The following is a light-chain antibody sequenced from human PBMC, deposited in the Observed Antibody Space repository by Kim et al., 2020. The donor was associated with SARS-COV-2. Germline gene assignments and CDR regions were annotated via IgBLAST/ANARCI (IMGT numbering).Light chain of an antibody. CDR2: QDN. CDR1: KLANKY. Sequence: VSPGQTASITCSGDKLANKYASWYQQKPGQSPLLVIYQDNRRPSGIPERFSGSNSGNTATLTISRTQAIDEAAYYCQAWHSSTVVFGGGTQLTVL. V-gene: IGLV3-1*01. J-gene: IGLJ2*01. CDR3: QAWHSSTVV.